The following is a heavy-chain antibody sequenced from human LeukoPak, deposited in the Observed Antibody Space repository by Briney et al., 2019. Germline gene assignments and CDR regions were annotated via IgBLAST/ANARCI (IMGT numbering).Heavy chain of an antibody. CDR3: AKDGVVVAATRLNWFDP. CDR1: GFTFSSYG. D-gene: IGHD2-15*01. CDR2: ISNDGSNK. Sequence: GGSLRLSCAASGFTFSSYGMHWVREAPGKGLEWGAVISNDGSNKYYADSVKGRFTISRDNSKNTLYLQMNSLRAEDTDGYYCAKDGVVVAATRLNWFDPWGQGTLVTVSS. J-gene: IGHJ5*02. V-gene: IGHV3-30*18.